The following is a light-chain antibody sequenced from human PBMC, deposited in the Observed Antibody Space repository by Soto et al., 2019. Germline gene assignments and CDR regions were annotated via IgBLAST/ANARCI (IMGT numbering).Light chain of an antibody. CDR2: AAS. V-gene: IGKV1-39*01. CDR3: QQTYITLIT. Sequence: DIQMTQSPSSLSASVGDRITITCRASQNIKNYLNWYQRKPGKAPRLLIYAASTLQIGVPSRFSGSGSGTDFTLTISSLHPEDFATYYCQQTYITLITFGQGTRLEIK. J-gene: IGKJ5*01. CDR1: QNIKNY.